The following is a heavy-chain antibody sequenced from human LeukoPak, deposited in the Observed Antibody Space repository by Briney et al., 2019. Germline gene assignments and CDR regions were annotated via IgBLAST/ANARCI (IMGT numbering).Heavy chain of an antibody. CDR3: ARLGAMVRGVTPQTFPDY. J-gene: IGHJ4*02. Sequence: PSETLSLTCAVSGYSISSGYYWGWIRQPPGKGLEWIGSIYHSGSTYYNPSLKSRVTISVDTSKNQFSLKLSSVTAADTAVYYCARLGAMVRGVTPQTFPDYWGQGTLVTVPS. D-gene: IGHD3-10*01. CDR2: IYHSGST. V-gene: IGHV4-38-2*01. CDR1: GYSISSGYY.